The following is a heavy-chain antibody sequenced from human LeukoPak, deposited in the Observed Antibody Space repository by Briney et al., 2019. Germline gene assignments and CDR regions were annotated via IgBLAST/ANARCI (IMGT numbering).Heavy chain of an antibody. J-gene: IGHJ4*02. CDR1: GYTFTSYA. CDR3: AFDSSGYSEDFDY. Sequence: AAVKVSCKASGYTFTSYAMSWVRQASGHGLEWMGWISADNGNTHYAQKIQGRVTMTTDTSTSTAYMELRSLRSDDTAVYYCAFDSSGYSEDFDYWGQGTVVTVSS. D-gene: IGHD3-22*01. CDR2: ISADNGNT. V-gene: IGHV1-18*01.